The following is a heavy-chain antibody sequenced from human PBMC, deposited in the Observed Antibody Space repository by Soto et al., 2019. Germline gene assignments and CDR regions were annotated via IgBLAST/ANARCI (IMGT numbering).Heavy chain of an antibody. Sequence: ASETLSLTCAVYGGSFSGYYWSWIRQPPGKGLEWIGEINHSGSTNYNPSLKSRVTISVDTSKNQFSLKLSSVTAADTAVYYCASRGAAAGSPPYFDYWGQGTLVTVSS. CDR2: INHSGST. V-gene: IGHV4-34*01. J-gene: IGHJ4*02. CDR1: GGSFSGYY. CDR3: ASRGAAAGSPPYFDY. D-gene: IGHD6-13*01.